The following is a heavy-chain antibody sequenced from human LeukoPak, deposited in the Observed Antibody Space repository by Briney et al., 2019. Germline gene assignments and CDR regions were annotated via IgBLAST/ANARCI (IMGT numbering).Heavy chain of an antibody. CDR1: GFTVSANY. CDR3: ARVWQGSTYGDDAFDI. J-gene: IGHJ3*02. V-gene: IGHV3-53*01. CDR2: IYSGGSGGST. D-gene: IGHD4-17*01. Sequence: GGSLRLSCAASGFTVSANYMSWVRQAPGKGLEWVSVIYSGGSGGSTYYADSVKGRFTISRDNSKNTLYLQMNSLRAEDTAVYYCARVWQGSTYGDDAFDIWGQGTMVTVSS.